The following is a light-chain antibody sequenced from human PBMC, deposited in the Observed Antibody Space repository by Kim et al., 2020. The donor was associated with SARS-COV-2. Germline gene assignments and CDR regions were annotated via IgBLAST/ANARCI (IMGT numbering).Light chain of an antibody. CDR1: KLGKRY. V-gene: IGLV3-1*01. CDR2: EDT. J-gene: IGLJ3*02. Sequence: VSPGQTANAAACGYKLGKRYASQYQRISGHSPVLVIYEDTKRPSGIPKRVSGSNSGNTATLTISETQSVDESDYYCQAWDGSSWVFGEGTQLTVL. CDR3: QAWDGSSWV.